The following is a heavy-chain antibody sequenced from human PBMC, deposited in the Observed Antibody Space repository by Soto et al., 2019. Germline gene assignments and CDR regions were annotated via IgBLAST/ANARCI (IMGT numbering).Heavy chain of an antibody. CDR2: IIPIFGTA. J-gene: IGHJ5*02. CDR3: VRDTRHQRSSWYWFDP. CDR1: GGTFSSYA. D-gene: IGHD6-13*01. V-gene: IGHV1-69*06. Sequence: QVQLVQSGAEVKKPGSSVKVSCKASGGTFSSYAISWVRQAPGQGLEWMGGIIPIFGTANYAQKFQGRVTITADKSTSTAYMELSSVRSEDTAVYYCVRDTRHQRSSWYWFDPWGQGTLVTVSS.